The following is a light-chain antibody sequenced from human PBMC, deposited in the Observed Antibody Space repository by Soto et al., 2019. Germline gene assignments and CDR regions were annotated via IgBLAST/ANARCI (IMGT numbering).Light chain of an antibody. Sequence: DIQMTQSPSSLSASVGDRVTITCRASQSSSYYLNWYQQKQGRAPRLLIYSTSTLQSGVPSKFSGSASGTDFTLTISSLQPEDFATYYCQQSYSTPWTFVQWTKVEIK. CDR2: STS. V-gene: IGKV1-39*01. CDR1: QSSSYY. J-gene: IGKJ1*01. CDR3: QQSYSTPWT.